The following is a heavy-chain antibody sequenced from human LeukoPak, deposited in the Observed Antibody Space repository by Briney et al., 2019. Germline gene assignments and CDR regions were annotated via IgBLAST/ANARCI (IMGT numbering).Heavy chain of an antibody. CDR1: GYTFTGYY. D-gene: IGHD6-19*01. J-gene: IGHJ4*02. Sequence: GASVKVSCKASGYTFTGYYMHWVRQAPGQGLEWMGWINPNSGGTNYSQKFQGRVTITRDTSASTAYMELSSLRSEDTAVYYCARDHPWLGFDYWGQGTLVTVSS. CDR2: INPNSGGT. CDR3: ARDHPWLGFDY. V-gene: IGHV1-2*02.